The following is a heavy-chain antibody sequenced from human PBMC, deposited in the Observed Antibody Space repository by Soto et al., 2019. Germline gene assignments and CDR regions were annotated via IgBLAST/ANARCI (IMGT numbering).Heavy chain of an antibody. CDR3: ASDVGIRYFDWLTHFGY. V-gene: IGHV1-69*13. CDR1: GGTFSSYA. J-gene: IGHJ4*02. D-gene: IGHD3-9*01. Sequence: SVKVSCKASGGTFSSYAISWVRQAPGQGLEWMGGIIPIFGTANYAQKFQGRVTITADESTSTAYMELSSLRSEDTAVYYCASDVGIRYFDWLTHFGYWGQGTLVTVSS. CDR2: IIPIFGTA.